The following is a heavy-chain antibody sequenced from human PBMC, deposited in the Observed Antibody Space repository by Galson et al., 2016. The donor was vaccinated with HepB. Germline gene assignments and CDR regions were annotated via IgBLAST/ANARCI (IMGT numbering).Heavy chain of an antibody. D-gene: IGHD5-18*01. CDR2: IYWDDDK. J-gene: IGHJ4*02. V-gene: IGHV2-5*02. Sequence: PALVKPTQTLTLTCSFSGFSLLSSGVGVGWIRQPPGEGLEWLALIYWDDDKYYSPSLKHRLTITKDASKKEVVLEMTNMEPGDTATYFCAHSRGYSFGGTPSYFIDWGQGSLVTVSS. CDR3: AHSRGYSFGGTPSYFID. CDR1: GFSLLSSGVG.